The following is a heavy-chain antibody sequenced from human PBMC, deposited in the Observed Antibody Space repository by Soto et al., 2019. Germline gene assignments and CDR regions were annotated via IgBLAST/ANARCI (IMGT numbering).Heavy chain of an antibody. V-gene: IGHV1-18*01. J-gene: IGHJ4*02. D-gene: IGHD2-2*01. CDR2: ISTYNGNT. CDR1: GYTFTSHG. Sequence: QVQLVQSGVEVKNPGASVKVSCKASGYTFTSHGISWVRQAPRQGPEWMGWISTYNGNTNYAEKFQDRVTMTTDTSTSTAYMELRSLRSDDTAVYYCARSCPCSSCYFIYWGQGTLVTVSS. CDR3: ARSCPCSSCYFIY.